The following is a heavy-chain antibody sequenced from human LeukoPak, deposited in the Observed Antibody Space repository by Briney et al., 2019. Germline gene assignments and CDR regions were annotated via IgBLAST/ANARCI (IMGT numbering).Heavy chain of an antibody. V-gene: IGHV1-69*04. D-gene: IGHD5-12*01. CDR1: GGTLSSYA. J-gene: IGHJ4*02. CDR3: ARDQLAYSGCPFDY. CDR2: IIPILGIA. Sequence: ASVKVSCKASGGTLSSYAISWVRQAPGQRLEWMGRIIPILGIANYAQKFQGRVTITADKSTSTAYMELSSLRSEDTAVYYCARDQLAYSGCPFDYWGQGTLVTVSS.